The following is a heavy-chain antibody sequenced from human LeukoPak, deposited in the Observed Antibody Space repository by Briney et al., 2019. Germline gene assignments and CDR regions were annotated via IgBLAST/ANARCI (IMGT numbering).Heavy chain of an antibody. CDR1: GFTLSSYT. D-gene: IGHD2-2*01. V-gene: IGHV3-23*01. CDR3: AASLPNIVVVPATKGPFGY. CDR2: VSGSGGST. J-gene: IGHJ4*02. Sequence: GGSLRLSCAASGFTLSSYTMSWVRQAPGKGLEWVSGVSGSGGSTHYADSVKGRFTISRDNSKNTLYLQMNSLRAEDTAVYYCAASLPNIVVVPATKGPFGYWGQGTLVTVSS.